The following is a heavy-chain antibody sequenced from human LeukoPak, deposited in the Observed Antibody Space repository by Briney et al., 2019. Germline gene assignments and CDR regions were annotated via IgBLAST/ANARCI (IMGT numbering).Heavy chain of an antibody. CDR2: IIPIFGTA. V-gene: IGHV1-69*05. D-gene: IGHD2-2*02. J-gene: IGHJ1*01. CDR3: ARDARGYCSSTSCYTDQH. CDR1: GGTFSSYA. Sequence: SVKVSCKASGGTFSSYAISWVRQAPGQGLEWMGRIIPIFGTANYAQKFQGRVTITTDESTSTAYMELSSLRSEDTAVYYCARDARGYCSSTSCYTDQHWGQGTLVTVSS.